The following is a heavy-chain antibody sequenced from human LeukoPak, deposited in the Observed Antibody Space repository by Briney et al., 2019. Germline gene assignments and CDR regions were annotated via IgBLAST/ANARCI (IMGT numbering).Heavy chain of an antibody. D-gene: IGHD2-15*01. CDR3: TTLGGFDY. V-gene: IGHV3-15*01. Sequence: ETLSLTCSVSGGSFSSYYWSWIRQPPGKGLEWVGRIKSKSEGGKTDYAAPVKGRFSISRDDSTNALSLHINSLKTEDTAVYFCTTLGGFDYWGQGTLVTVCS. CDR2: IKSKSEGGKT. J-gene: IGHJ4*02. CDR1: GGSFSSYY.